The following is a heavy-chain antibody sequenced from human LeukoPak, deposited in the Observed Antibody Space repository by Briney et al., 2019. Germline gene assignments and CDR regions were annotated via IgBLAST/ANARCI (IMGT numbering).Heavy chain of an antibody. Sequence: PGGSLRLSCAASGFTFSRYTMHWVRQAPGKGLEWVAIISVNGITKHYADSVKGRFTISRENSENTLYLQINSLRAEDTAVYYCARALGDSRQDYWGQGTLVTVSS. J-gene: IGHJ4*02. V-gene: IGHV3-30-3*01. CDR3: ARALGDSRQDY. D-gene: IGHD3-22*01. CDR2: ISVNGITK. CDR1: GFTFSRYT.